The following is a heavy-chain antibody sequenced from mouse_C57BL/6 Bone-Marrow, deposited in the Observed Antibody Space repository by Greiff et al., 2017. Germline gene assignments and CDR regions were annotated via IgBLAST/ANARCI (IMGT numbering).Heavy chain of an antibody. CDR2: ICRGGST. D-gene: IGHD3-2*02. J-gene: IGHJ4*01. V-gene: IGHV2-5*01. CDR1: GFSLTSSG. CDR3: AKNSQAIDY. Sequence: QVQLQQSGPGLVQPSQSLSITCTVSGFSLTSSGVHWVRQSPGKGLEWLGVICRGGSTDYTAAFMSRLGITTDNSKSPVFFKMNRLQADDTAIYYCAKNSQAIDYWGQGTSVTVAS.